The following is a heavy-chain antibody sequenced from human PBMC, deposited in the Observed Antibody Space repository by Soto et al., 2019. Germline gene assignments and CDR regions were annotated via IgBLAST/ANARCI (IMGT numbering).Heavy chain of an antibody. D-gene: IGHD6-19*01. J-gene: IGHJ4*02. CDR1: GGSISSGGYS. Sequence: SETLSLTCAVSGGSISSGGYSWSWIRQPPGKGLEWIGYINHSGITNYNPSLKSRVTISIDTSKNRFSLNLNSVTAADTAIYYCAIGPRMWLPGGGYWGQGTLVTVSS. V-gene: IGHV4-30-2*01. CDR2: INHSGIT. CDR3: AIGPRMWLPGGGY.